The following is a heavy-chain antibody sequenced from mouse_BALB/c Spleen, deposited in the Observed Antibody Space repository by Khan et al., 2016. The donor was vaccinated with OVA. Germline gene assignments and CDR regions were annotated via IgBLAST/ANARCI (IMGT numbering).Heavy chain of an antibody. V-gene: IGHV9-3-1*01. CDR1: GHTFTKFG. CDR3: ARPPYVSYVLDN. CDR2: INTYTGEP. J-gene: IGHJ4*01. Sequence: QIQLVQSGPEVKKPGETVKISCKASGHTFTKFGMNWVKQAPGKGLKWMGWINTYTGEPTYADDFNGRFAFSLDTSASTAYLQINNLKNEDTATYFCARPPYVSYVLDNWGQGTSVTVSS. D-gene: IGHD1-1*01.